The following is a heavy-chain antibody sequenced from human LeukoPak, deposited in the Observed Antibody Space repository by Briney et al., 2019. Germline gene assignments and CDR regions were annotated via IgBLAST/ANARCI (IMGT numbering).Heavy chain of an antibody. D-gene: IGHD3-3*01. CDR3: ARLHYDFWSGYPYYYYYMDV. CDR1: GFTFSSYW. J-gene: IGHJ6*03. CDR2: IKQDGSEK. Sequence: GGSLRLSCAASGFTFSSYWMSWVRQAPGKGLEWVANIKQDGSEKYYVDSVKGRFTISRDNDKNSLYLQMNSLRAEDTAVYYCARLHYDFWSGYPYYYYYMDVWGKGTTVTVSS. V-gene: IGHV3-7*01.